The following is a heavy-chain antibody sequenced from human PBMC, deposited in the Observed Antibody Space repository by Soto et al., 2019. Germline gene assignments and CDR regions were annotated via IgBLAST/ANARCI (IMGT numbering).Heavy chain of an antibody. CDR1: GFTFRDAW. D-gene: IGHD3-10*01. Sequence: EVQLVESGGGLVNPGGSLRLSCAASGFTFRDAWMSWVRQAPGTGLEWVGRIKSKSAGGTTDYAAPVKGRFTISRDDSKNTLYLQMNSLKTEETAVYYCVTERFASPVDSWGQGTLVTVSS. J-gene: IGHJ4*02. V-gene: IGHV3-15*01. CDR2: IKSKSAGGTT. CDR3: VTERFASPVDS.